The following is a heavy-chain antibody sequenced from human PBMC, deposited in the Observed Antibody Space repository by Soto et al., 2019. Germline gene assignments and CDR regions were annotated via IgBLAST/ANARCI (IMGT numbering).Heavy chain of an antibody. CDR1: GFTFDDNA. V-gene: IGHV3-9*01. D-gene: IGHD3-16*01. Sequence: GGSLRLSCAASGFTFDDNAMHWVRQAPEKGLEWVSGINWKSDIGXADSVKGRFTISRDNAENSLYLQMNSLRAEDTALYYCAISQDRXXXRTFIYWGQGTQVTVSS. CDR2: INWKSDI. CDR3: AISQDRXXXRTFIY. J-gene: IGHJ4*02.